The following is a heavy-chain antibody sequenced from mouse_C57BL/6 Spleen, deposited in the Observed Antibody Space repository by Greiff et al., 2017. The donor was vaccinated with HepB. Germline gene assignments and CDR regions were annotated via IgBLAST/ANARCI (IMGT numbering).Heavy chain of an antibody. CDR1: GYTFTSYT. Sequence: VQLQQSGAELARPGASVKMSCKASGYTFTSYTMHWVKQRPGQGLEWIGYINPSSGYTKYNQKFKDKATLTADKSSSTAYMQLSSLTSEDSAVYYCARADGGAWFAYWGQGTLVTVSA. J-gene: IGHJ3*01. CDR2: INPSSGYT. V-gene: IGHV1-4*01. CDR3: ARADGGAWFAY.